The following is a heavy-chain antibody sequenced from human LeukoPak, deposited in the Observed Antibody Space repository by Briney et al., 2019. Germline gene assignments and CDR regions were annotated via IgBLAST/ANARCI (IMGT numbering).Heavy chain of an antibody. J-gene: IGHJ4*02. D-gene: IGHD3-22*01. V-gene: IGHV1-2*02. CDR3: AREVPYDTSRYYQPFDY. CDR2: INLNSGGT. Sequence: GASVKVSCKTSGFTFTDYYMHWVRQAPGQGLEWMGWINLNSGGTNYAQKFQGRVTMTRDTSISTAYMNLRSLRSDDTAVYYCAREVPYDTSRYYQPFDYWGQGTLVTVSS. CDR1: GFTFTDYY.